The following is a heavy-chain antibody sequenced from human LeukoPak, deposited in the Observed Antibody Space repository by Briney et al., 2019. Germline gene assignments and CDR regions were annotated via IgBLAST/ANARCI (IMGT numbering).Heavy chain of an antibody. V-gene: IGHV3-23*01. CDR2: ITGDGNVA. CDR1: GFTFSLSV. J-gene: IGHJ4*02. D-gene: IGHD1-26*01. CDR3: TKDRVGTTRGGDF. Sequence: GGSLRLSCAASGFTFSLSVMNWARLAPGKGLEWIAGITGDGNVAYYADSAKGRFRIFRDNFENTLYLEIDSLRVDDTALYYCTKDRVGTTRGGDFWGRGTLVTVSS.